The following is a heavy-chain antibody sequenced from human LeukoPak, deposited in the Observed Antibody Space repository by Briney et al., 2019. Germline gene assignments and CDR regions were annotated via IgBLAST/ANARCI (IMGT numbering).Heavy chain of an antibody. CDR3: ARKVGYSYGYFRNWFDP. J-gene: IGHJ5*02. D-gene: IGHD5-18*01. V-gene: IGHV4-34*01. CDR1: GGSFSGYY. CDR2: INHSGST. Sequence: SETLSLTCAVYGGSFSGYYWSWIRQPPGKGLEWIGEINHSGSTNYNPSLKSRVTISVDTSKNQFSLKLRSVTAADTAVYYCARKVGYSYGYFRNWFDPWGQGTLVTVSS.